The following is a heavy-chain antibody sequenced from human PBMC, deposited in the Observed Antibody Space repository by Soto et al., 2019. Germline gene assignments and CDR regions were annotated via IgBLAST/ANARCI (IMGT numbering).Heavy chain of an antibody. CDR1: GYSFTSYW. D-gene: IGHD2-2*02. CDR3: ARTGIVVVPAAIRYYYGMEV. Sequence: GESLKSYCKGSGYSFTSYWIGWVRQVPGKGLEWMGRIDPSDSYTNYSPSFQGHVTISADKSISTAYLQWSSLKASDTAMYYCARTGIVVVPAAIRYYYGMEVGGQEHTDTVSP. CDR2: IDPSDSYT. J-gene: IGHJ6*01. V-gene: IGHV5-10-1*01.